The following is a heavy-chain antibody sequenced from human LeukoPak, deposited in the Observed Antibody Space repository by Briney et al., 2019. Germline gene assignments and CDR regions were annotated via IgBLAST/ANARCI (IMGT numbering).Heavy chain of an antibody. D-gene: IGHD6-13*01. J-gene: IGHJ5*02. Sequence: SETLSLTCNVSGGSITSGDYHWSWIRQPPGKGLEWIGYIDYSGSTYCNPSLKSRATLSVDTSKNQFSLRLNSVTVADTAVYYCATYKMGAGGKGSWGQGTLVTVSS. V-gene: IGHV4-30-4*01. CDR2: IDYSGST. CDR1: GGSITSGDYH. CDR3: ATYKMGAGGKGS.